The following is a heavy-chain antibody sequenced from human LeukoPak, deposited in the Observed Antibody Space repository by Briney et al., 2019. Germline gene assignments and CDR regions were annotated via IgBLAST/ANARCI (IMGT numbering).Heavy chain of an antibody. CDR1: GFTFSNYA. CDR3: AKGFYGSGTKNYFDY. V-gene: IGHV3-23*01. J-gene: IGHJ4*02. D-gene: IGHD3-10*01. CDR2: LSGSGAST. Sequence: GGTLRLSCAASGFTFSNYAMTWVRQAPGEGLEWVSGLSGSGASTYYADSVKGRFTISRDNSKRTLYLQMNNLRVEDTAVYYCAKGFYGSGTKNYFDYWGQGTLVTVSS.